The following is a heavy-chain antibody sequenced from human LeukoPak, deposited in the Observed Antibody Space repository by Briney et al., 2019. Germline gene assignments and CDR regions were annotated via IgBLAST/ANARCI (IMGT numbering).Heavy chain of an antibody. D-gene: IGHD3-10*02. CDR2: ISGGDVST. V-gene: IGHV3-23*01. J-gene: IGHJ2*01. CDR3: AKPSDRVRGWYFDL. CDR1: GFTFNTYA. Sequence: GGSLRLSCAASGFTFNTYAMSWVRQAPGKGLEWVSSISGGDVSTSYADSVKGRFTISRDNSKNTLYLEMDSLRAEDTAVYYCAKPSDRVRGWYFDLWGRGALVTVSS.